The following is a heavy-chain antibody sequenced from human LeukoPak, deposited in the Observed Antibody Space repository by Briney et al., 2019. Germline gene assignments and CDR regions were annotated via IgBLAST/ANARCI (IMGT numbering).Heavy chain of an antibody. CDR2: INPNSGGT. CDR3: ARALSQSYYDFWSGYWGPDFDY. J-gene: IGHJ4*02. D-gene: IGHD3-3*01. Sequence: ASVKVSCKASGYTFTGYYMHWVRQAPGQGLEWMGWINPNSGGTNYAQKLQGRVTMTTDTSTSTAYMELRSLRSDDTAVYYCARALSQSYYDFWSGYWGPDFDYWGQGTLVTVSS. V-gene: IGHV1-2*02. CDR1: GYTFTGYY.